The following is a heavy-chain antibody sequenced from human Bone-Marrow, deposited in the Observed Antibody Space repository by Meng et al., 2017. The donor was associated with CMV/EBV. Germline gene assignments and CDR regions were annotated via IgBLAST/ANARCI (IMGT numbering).Heavy chain of an antibody. V-gene: IGHV1-18*01. CDR3: ARVLSGRKGYYYYYGMDF. D-gene: IGHD2-15*01. Sequence: ASVKVSCKASGYTFTSYGISWVRQAPGQGLEWMGWISAYNGNTNYAQKLQGRVTMTTDTSTSTAYMELRSLRSDDTAVYYCARVLSGRKGYYYYYGMDFWGPGTTVTVSS. J-gene: IGHJ6*02. CDR1: GYTFTSYG. CDR2: ISAYNGNT.